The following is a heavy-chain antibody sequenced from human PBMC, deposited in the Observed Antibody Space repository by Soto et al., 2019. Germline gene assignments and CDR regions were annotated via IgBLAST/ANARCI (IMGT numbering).Heavy chain of an antibody. CDR1: GGSVAIGGYF. CDR2: ISSNGVT. CDR3: ASLKDYYFHF. J-gene: IGHJ4*02. Sequence: QVQLQESGPGLVMPSQTLSLTCTVTGGSVAIGGYFWSWIRQHPEKGLEWIGYISSNGVTYYNPSLESRFTISMDTSKNQFSLKLPSVTAANTAVYYCASLKDYYFHFWGQGTLVTVSS. V-gene: IGHV4-31*03.